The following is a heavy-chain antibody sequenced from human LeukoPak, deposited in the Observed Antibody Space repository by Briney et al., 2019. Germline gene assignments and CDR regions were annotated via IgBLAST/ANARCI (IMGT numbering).Heavy chain of an antibody. Sequence: GGSLRLSCAASGFTFSFNWMSWVRQAPGKGLEWVANIKQDGSEKYYVDSVRGRFTISRDNAKNSLSLQMNSLRAEDTAVYYCASAPYYDILTGYYAVVRDYWGQGTLVTVSS. CDR3: ASAPYYDILTGYYAVVRDY. D-gene: IGHD3-9*01. J-gene: IGHJ4*02. CDR2: IKQDGSEK. V-gene: IGHV3-7*01. CDR1: GFTFSFNW.